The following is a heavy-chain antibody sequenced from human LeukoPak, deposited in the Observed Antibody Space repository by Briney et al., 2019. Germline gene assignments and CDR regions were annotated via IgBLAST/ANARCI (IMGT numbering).Heavy chain of an antibody. CDR3: ARAYRQNYYYYYMDV. V-gene: IGHV3-48*03. CDR1: GFTFSSYE. D-gene: IGHD4-11*01. J-gene: IGHJ6*03. Sequence: GGSLRLSCAASGFTFSSYEMNWVRQAPGEGLEWVSYISSSGSTIYYADSVKGRFTISRDNAKNSLYLQMNSLRAEDTAVYYCARAYRQNYYYYYMDVWGKGTTVAVSS. CDR2: ISSSGSTI.